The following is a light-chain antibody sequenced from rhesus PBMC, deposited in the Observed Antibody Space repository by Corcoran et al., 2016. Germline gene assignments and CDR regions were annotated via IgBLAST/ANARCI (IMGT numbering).Light chain of an antibody. J-gene: IGKJ1*01. CDR2: DAA. V-gene: IGKV1-43*02. CDR1: QGIGNY. CDR3: LQYHSDPRT. Sequence: DIQMTQSPSSLSASVGDRVTITCRASQGIGNYLSWYQQKPGKAPKLLIYDAATLQSGVPSRFSGIGSGTDFTLTISSLQPEDFSTYCFLQYHSDPRTFGLGTKVEIK.